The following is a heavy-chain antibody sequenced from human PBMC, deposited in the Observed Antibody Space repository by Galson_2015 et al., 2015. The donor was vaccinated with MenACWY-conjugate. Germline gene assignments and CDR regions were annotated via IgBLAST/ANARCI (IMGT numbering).Heavy chain of an antibody. CDR1: GFSLSTSGMC. CDR2: IDWVDDK. J-gene: IGHJ4*02. Sequence: PALVKPTQTLTLTCTLSGFSLSTSGMCVSWIRQPPGKALEWLALIDWVDDKYYSTSLKTRLTISKDTSKNQVVLTMTNMDPVDTATYYCARAHYDSSGISPWYYWGQGTLVTVSS. CDR3: ARAHYDSSGISPWYY. D-gene: IGHD3-22*01. V-gene: IGHV2-70*01.